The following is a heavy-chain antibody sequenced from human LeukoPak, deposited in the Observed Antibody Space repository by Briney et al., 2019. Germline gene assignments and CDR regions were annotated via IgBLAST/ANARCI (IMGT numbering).Heavy chain of an antibody. J-gene: IGHJ4*02. Sequence: SVKVSCKASGGTFSSYGFSWVRQAPGKGLQWMGGIIPLFGTPSYAQNFQGRVTITADESTTTVYMELSSLRYDDTAVYYCARGHSSGWSDFDYWGQGTLVTVSS. CDR1: GGTFSSYG. CDR3: ARGHSSGWSDFDY. D-gene: IGHD6-19*01. CDR2: IIPLFGTP. V-gene: IGHV1-69*01.